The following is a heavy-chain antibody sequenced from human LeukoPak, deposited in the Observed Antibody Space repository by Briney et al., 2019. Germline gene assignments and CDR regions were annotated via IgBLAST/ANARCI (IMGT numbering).Heavy chain of an antibody. CDR3: ARAAVAGIWFDS. D-gene: IGHD6-19*01. CDR1: GGSMSSYY. V-gene: IGHV4-59*01. CDR2: IYYSGTT. J-gene: IGHJ5*01. Sequence: PSETLSLTCAVSGGSMSSYYWSWIRQPPGEGLERIAYIYYSGTTNYNPSLKSRLTISVDTPKNQFSLKLSSVTAADTAVYYRARAAVAGIWFDSWGQGTLVTVSS.